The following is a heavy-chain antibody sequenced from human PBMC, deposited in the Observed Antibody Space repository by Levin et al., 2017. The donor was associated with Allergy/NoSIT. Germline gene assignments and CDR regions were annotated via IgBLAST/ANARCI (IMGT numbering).Heavy chain of an antibody. Sequence: PGGSLRLSCAASGFTFSSYWMHWVRQAPGKGLVWVSRINSDGSSTSYADSVKGRFTISRDNAKNTLYLQMNSLRAEDTAVYYCASAWAAAGNFDYWGQGTLVTVSS. V-gene: IGHV3-74*01. J-gene: IGHJ4*02. CDR1: GFTFSSYW. CDR3: ASAWAAAGNFDY. CDR2: INSDGSST. D-gene: IGHD6-13*01.